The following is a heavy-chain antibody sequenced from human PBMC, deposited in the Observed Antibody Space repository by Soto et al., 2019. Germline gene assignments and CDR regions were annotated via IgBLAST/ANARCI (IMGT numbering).Heavy chain of an antibody. V-gene: IGHV1-18*01. CDR3: ARDLRAAMTTPYSGMDV. Sequence: QVQLVQSGAEVKKPGASVKVSCKASGYTFTSYGISWVRQAPGQGLEWMGWISAYNGNTNYVQKRQGRVTMTTDSSTKTAYMELRGLISDDTAVYFCARDLRAAMTTPYSGMDVWGQGTTVTVSS. J-gene: IGHJ6*02. CDR1: GYTFTSYG. D-gene: IGHD4-17*01. CDR2: ISAYNGNT.